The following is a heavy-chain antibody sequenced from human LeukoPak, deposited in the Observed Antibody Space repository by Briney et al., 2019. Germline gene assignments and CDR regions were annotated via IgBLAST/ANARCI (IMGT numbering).Heavy chain of an antibody. V-gene: IGHV3-30*03. J-gene: IGHJ5*02. CDR3: ARDWGSSGWYNWFDP. Sequence: PGGSLRLSCAVSGFSIGNHGMHWARQAPDKGLEWVAMISHDGGAEYYGDSVKGRLTISRDNSENTLYLQMNGLRVEDTAVYYCARDWGSSGWYNWFDPWGQGTLVTVSS. CDR1: GFSIGNHG. D-gene: IGHD3-16*01. CDR2: ISHDGGAE.